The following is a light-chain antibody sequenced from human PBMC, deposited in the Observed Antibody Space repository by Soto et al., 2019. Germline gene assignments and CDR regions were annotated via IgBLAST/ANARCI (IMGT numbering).Light chain of an antibody. Sequence: DIQMTQSPSTLSGSVGDRVTITCRASQTISSWLAWYQQKPGKAPKLLIYKASTLKSGVPSRFSGSGSGTEFTLTISSLQPDDFATYYCQKYDSARWTFGQGTKVEIK. CDR3: QKYDSARWT. CDR1: QTISSW. J-gene: IGKJ1*01. V-gene: IGKV1-5*03. CDR2: KAS.